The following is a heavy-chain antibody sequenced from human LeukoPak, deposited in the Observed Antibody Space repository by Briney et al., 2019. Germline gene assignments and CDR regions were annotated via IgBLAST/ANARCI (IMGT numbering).Heavy chain of an antibody. Sequence: KPSETLSLPCTVSGGSISSYYWRWIRQPPGKGLEWIGYIYYSGSTNYNPSLKSRVTISVDTSKNQFSLKLASVTAADTAIYYCAKGAGGFSYYNWFDPWGQGTLVTVSS. CDR2: IYYSGST. CDR3: AKGAGGFSYYNWFDP. CDR1: GGSISSYY. D-gene: IGHD5-18*01. V-gene: IGHV4-59*12. J-gene: IGHJ5*02.